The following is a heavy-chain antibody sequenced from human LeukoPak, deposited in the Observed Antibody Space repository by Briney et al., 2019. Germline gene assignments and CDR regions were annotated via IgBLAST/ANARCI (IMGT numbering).Heavy chain of an antibody. CDR1: GFTFSIYW. V-gene: IGHV3-7*01. CDR2: IKQDGSEK. Sequence: PGRSLRLSCAASGFTFSIYWMSWVRNPPGKGLDGVANIKQDGSEKSYVDSVKDRFTLPTNNAKNSLYPQTNTLTAEATAVYHRPRHLNYPPHIEGIVVVITTESWFDPWGQGTLVTVSS. J-gene: IGHJ5*02. D-gene: IGHD3-22*01. CDR3: PRHLNYPPHIEGIVVVITTESWFDP.